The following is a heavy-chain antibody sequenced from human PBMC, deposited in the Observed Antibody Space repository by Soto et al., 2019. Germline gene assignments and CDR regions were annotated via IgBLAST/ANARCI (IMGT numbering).Heavy chain of an antibody. CDR1: GYNFTDNR. J-gene: IGHJ4*02. CDR2: IRPGSGKA. CDR3: ARGGIPIFEY. Sequence: ASVKVSCKASGYNFTDNRIHWLRQAPGQRLEWMGWIRPGSGKAQYSEKFVGRVSITRDTSATTAHMELSSLKSDDTAVYYCARGGIPIFEYWGQVSLVTVS. D-gene: IGHD2-21*01. V-gene: IGHV1-3*01.